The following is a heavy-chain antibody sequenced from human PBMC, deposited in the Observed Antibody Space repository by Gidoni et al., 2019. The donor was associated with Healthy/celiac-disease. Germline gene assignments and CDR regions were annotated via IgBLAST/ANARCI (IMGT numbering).Heavy chain of an antibody. Sequence: EVQLVESGGGLVQPGGSLRLSCAASGFTFSSYWMSWVRQAPGKGLEWVANIKQDGSEKYYVDSVKGRFTISRDNAKNSLYLQMNSLRAEDTAVYYCARGPDIVVVIASFPFDYWGQGTLVTVSS. CDR1: GFTFSSYW. D-gene: IGHD2-21*01. CDR2: IKQDGSEK. CDR3: ARGPDIVVVIASFPFDY. J-gene: IGHJ4*02. V-gene: IGHV3-7*01.